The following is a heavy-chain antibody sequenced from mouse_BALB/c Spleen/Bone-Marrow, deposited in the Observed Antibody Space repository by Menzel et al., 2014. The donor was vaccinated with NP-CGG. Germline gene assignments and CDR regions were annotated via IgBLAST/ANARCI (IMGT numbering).Heavy chain of an antibody. CDR1: GFTFTDYY. Sequence: EVKLVESGGGLVQPGGSLRLSCAASGFTFTDYYMSWVRQPPGKALEWLGFIRNKANGYTTYYSASVKGRFTISRENSQSILYLQMNTLRAEDSATYYCARDENVGIYWYFDVWGAGTTVTVSS. J-gene: IGHJ1*01. CDR3: ARDENVGIYWYFDV. CDR2: IRNKANGYTT. V-gene: IGHV7-3*02.